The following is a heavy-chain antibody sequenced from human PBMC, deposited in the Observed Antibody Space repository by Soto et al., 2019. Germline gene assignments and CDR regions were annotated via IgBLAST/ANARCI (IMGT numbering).Heavy chain of an antibody. CDR2: IRSKANSYAT. D-gene: IGHD2-8*01. CDR1: GFTFSGSA. CDR3: ITEPYWNNGVCQGTYYYHGMDV. Sequence: EVQLVESGGGLVQPGGSLKLSCAASGFTFSGSAMHWVRQASGKGLEWVGRIRSKANSYATAYAASVTGRFTISRDDSKDTLYLQMGSRGTDGKSVYYCITEPYWNNGVCQGTYYYHGMDVWGQGTTVTVS. J-gene: IGHJ6*02. V-gene: IGHV3-73*02.